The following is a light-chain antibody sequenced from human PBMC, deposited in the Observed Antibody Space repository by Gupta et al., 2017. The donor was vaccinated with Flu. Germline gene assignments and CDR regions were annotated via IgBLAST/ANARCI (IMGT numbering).Light chain of an antibody. CDR2: GKN. CDR1: SLRSYY. V-gene: IGLV3-19*01. J-gene: IGLJ2*01. CDR3: NSRDIICNHLGVV. Sequence: SSELTQDPAVSVALGQTVRITCQGDSLRSYYASWYQQKPGQSSVLVIYGKNNRTSGIPDRFSASSSGNTASLTITGAQAEDESDYYCNSRDIICNHLGVVFGGGTKRTVL.